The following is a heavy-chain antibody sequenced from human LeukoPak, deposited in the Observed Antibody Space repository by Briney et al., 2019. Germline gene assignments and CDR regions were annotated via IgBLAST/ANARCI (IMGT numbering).Heavy chain of an antibody. CDR1: GFTFSDYY. V-gene: IGHV3-11*04. Sequence: GGSLRLSCAASGFTFSDYYMSWIRQAPGKGLEWVSYISSSGSTIYYADSVKGRFTISRDNAKNSLYLQMNSLRAEDTAVYYCARAIAVRETVYYYYYMDVWGKGTTVTVSS. J-gene: IGHJ6*03. CDR3: ARAIAVRETVYYYYYMDV. D-gene: IGHD6-19*01. CDR2: ISSSGSTI.